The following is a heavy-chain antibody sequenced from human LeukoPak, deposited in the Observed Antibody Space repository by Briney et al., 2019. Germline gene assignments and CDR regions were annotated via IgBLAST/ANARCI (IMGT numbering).Heavy chain of an antibody. CDR3: ASNTKVRATAGPWAY. D-gene: IGHD1-26*01. CDR2: IITIFGTA. V-gene: IGHV1-69*05. CDR1: VGIYSSYA. Sequence: SVKVSCKASVGIYSSYAISWVRQAPGQGREWRGGIITIFGTANYAQKFQGRVTITTDDSTSTAYMELSNLRTQETAVYYCASNTKVRATAGPWAYWGQGTLVTVSS. J-gene: IGHJ4*02.